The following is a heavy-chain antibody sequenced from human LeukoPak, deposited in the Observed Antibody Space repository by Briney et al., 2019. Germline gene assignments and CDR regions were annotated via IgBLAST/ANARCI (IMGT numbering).Heavy chain of an antibody. Sequence: TLSLTCTVSGGSISSGGYYCSWIRQHPGKGLEGIGYIYYSGSTYYNPSLKSRVTISVDTSKNQFSLKLSSVTAADTAVYYCARDTDYGDYGVFDYWGQGTLVTVSS. CDR3: ARDTDYGDYGVFDY. CDR1: GGSISSGGYY. CDR2: IYYSGST. V-gene: IGHV4-31*03. J-gene: IGHJ4*02. D-gene: IGHD4-17*01.